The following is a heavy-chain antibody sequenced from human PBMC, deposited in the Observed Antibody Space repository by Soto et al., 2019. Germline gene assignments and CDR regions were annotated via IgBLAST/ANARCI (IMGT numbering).Heavy chain of an antibody. D-gene: IGHD3-10*01. CDR2: IWYDGSNK. V-gene: IGHV3-33*01. Sequence: QVPLVESGGGVVQPGRSLRLSCAASGFTFSDYGMHWVRQAPGKGLEWVAVIWYDGSNKYYADSVKGRFTISKDNSKNTLYLQMNSLRAEDTAVYYCARGGDGSGSLDYWGQGTLVTVSS. CDR3: ARGGDGSGSLDY. J-gene: IGHJ4*02. CDR1: GFTFSDYG.